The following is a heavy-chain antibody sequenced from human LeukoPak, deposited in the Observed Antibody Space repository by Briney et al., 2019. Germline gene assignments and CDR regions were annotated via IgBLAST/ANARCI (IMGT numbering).Heavy chain of an antibody. CDR1: GYTFTGYY. J-gene: IGHJ4*02. CDR2: INPNSGGT. V-gene: IGHV1-2*02. Sequence: ASVKVSCKASGYTFTGYYMYWVRQAPGQGLEWMGWINPNSGGTNYAQKFQGRVTMTRDTSISTAYMELSRLRPDDTAVYYCARDRRDGYKIDYWGQGTLVTVSS. CDR3: ARDRRDGYKIDY. D-gene: IGHD5-24*01.